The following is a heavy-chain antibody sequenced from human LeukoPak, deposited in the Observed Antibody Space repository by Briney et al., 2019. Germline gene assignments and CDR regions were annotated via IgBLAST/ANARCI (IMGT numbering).Heavy chain of an antibody. J-gene: IGHJ4*02. V-gene: IGHV4-39*01. Sequence: PSETLSLTCTVSGGSINSTSYYWGWIRQPPGKGLEWIGSIYYGGSTYYNPSLKSRVTISVDTSKNQFSLKLSSVTAADTAVYYCARGVGYDILTGYYEGYWGQGTLVTVSS. CDR1: GGSINSTSYY. D-gene: IGHD3-9*01. CDR2: IYYGGST. CDR3: ARGVGYDILTGYYEGY.